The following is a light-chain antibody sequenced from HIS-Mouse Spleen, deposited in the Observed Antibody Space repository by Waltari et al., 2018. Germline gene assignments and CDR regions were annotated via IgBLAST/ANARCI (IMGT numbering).Light chain of an antibody. Sequence: SSELTQDPAVSVALGQTVRITCQGDSLRSYYASWYQQKPGQAHVLVIYGKNNRPQGIPDRFSGSSSGNTASLTITGAQAEDEADYYCNSRDSSGNHVVFGGGTKLTVL. CDR2: GKN. CDR3: NSRDSSGNHVV. V-gene: IGLV3-19*01. J-gene: IGLJ2*01. CDR1: SLRSYY.